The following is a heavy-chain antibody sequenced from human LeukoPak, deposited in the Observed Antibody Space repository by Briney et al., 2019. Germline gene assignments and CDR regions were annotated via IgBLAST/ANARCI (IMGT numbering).Heavy chain of an antibody. D-gene: IGHD3-9*01. Sequence: GGSLRLSCAASGFTFSSYAMSWVRQAPGKGLEWVSAISGSGGSTYYADSVEGRFTISRDNSKNTLYLQMNSLRAEDTAVYYCAKEYYDILTGYLTSWGQGTLVTVSS. CDR3: AKEYYDILTGYLTS. CDR1: GFTFSSYA. V-gene: IGHV3-23*01. CDR2: ISGSGGST. J-gene: IGHJ4*02.